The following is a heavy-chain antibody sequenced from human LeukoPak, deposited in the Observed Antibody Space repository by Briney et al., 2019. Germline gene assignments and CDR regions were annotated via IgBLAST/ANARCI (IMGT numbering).Heavy chain of an antibody. J-gene: IGHJ5*02. CDR2: IYYSVST. Sequence: SETLSLTCTVSGASISSYYWTWIRQPPGKGLEWIGYIYYSVSTNYNPSLKSRVTISEDTSKNQISLKLNSVTAADTAVYYCARGTTRGWFDPWGQGTLVTVSS. V-gene: IGHV4-59*01. CDR3: ARGTTRGWFDP. CDR1: GASISSYY. D-gene: IGHD1-14*01.